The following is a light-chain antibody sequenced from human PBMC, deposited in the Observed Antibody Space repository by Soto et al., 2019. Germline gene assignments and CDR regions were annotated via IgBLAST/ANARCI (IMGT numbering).Light chain of an antibody. V-gene: IGKV1-6*01. J-gene: IGKJ1*01. Sequence: AIQMTQSPSSLSASVGDRVTITCRASQGIRNALGWYQQKPGKAPKLLIYAASSLQSGAPSRFSGSGSGTDFTLTISGLHPEDFAVYYCQQYNNWPVTFGQGTKVDIK. CDR3: QQYNNWPVT. CDR1: QGIRNA. CDR2: AAS.